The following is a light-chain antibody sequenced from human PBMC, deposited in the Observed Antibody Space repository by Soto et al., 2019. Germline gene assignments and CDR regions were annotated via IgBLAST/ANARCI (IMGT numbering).Light chain of an antibody. CDR1: QSVSSN. CDR2: GAS. V-gene: IGKV3-15*01. Sequence: EIFMTQSPATLSLSPGERPTLSSRPSQSVSSNLVWYQQKPGQHPPLLIYGASSRATAIPVRFSGSGSGTEFTLTISSLQSEDFAVYYCQQYNNWPLTFGQGTRLEIK. J-gene: IGKJ5*01. CDR3: QQYNNWPLT.